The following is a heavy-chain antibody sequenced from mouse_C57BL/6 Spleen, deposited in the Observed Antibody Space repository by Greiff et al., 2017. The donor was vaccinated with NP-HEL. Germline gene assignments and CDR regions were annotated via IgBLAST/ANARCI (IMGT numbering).Heavy chain of an antibody. CDR2: ISSGSSTI. V-gene: IGHV5-17*01. D-gene: IGHD2-4*01. Sequence: EVKLVESGGGLVKPGGSLKLSCAASGFTFSDYGMHWVRQAPEKGLEWVAYISSGSSTIYYADTVKGRFTISRDNAKNTLFLQMTSLRSEDTAMYYCAKIYYDYDGDVWGTGTTVTVSS. CDR1: GFTFSDYG. J-gene: IGHJ1*03. CDR3: AKIYYDYDGDV.